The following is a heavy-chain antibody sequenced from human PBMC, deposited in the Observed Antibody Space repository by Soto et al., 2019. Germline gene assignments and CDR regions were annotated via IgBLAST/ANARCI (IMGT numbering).Heavy chain of an antibody. J-gene: IGHJ4*02. V-gene: IGHV3-53*01. CDR2: IYSGGST. CDR3: ARSTPGGSGSYDY. D-gene: IGHD3-10*01. CDR1: GFTVSSNY. Sequence: LSLTCAASGFTVSSNYMSWVRQAPGKGLEWVSVIYSGGSTYYADSVKGRFTISRDNSKNTLYLQMNSLRAEDTAVYYCARSTPGGSGSYDYWGQGTLVTVSS.